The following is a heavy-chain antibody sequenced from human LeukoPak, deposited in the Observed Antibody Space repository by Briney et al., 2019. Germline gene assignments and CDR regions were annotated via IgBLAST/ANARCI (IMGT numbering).Heavy chain of an antibody. CDR1: GFTFSSYE. V-gene: IGHV3-48*03. Sequence: GGSLRLSCAASGFTFSSYEMNWVRQAPGKGLEWLSYISSSGSTIYYAGSVKDRFTISGDNAKNSLYLQMNSLRAEDTALYYCARGGYCSSTSCYVDSFDYWGQGTLVTVSS. D-gene: IGHD2-2*01. CDR2: ISSSGSTI. CDR3: ARGGYCSSTSCYVDSFDY. J-gene: IGHJ4*02.